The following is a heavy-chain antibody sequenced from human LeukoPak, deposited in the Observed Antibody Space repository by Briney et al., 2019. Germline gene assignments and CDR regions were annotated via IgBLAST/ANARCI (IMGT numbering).Heavy chain of an antibody. V-gene: IGHV3-48*03. Sequence: PGGSLRLSCAASGFTFSSYEMNWVRQAPGKGLEWVSYISSSGSTIYYADSVKGRFTISRDNAKNSLYLQMNSLRAEDTAVYYCAHLPSSGTGIVDYWGQGTLVTVSS. CDR1: GFTFSSYE. J-gene: IGHJ4*02. D-gene: IGHD3-10*01. CDR3: AHLPSSGTGIVDY. CDR2: ISSSGSTI.